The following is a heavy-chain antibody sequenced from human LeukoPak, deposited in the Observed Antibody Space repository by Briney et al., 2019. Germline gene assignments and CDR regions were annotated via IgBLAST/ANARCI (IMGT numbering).Heavy chain of an antibody. CDR1: GASISTYY. CDR3: ARKLSGWFDP. Sequence: QTSGTLSFTCSVSGASISTYYWSWIRQPPGKELEWIGYIFSSATTNYNPSLRSRVTISKDTSKNQFSLKLSSVTAADTAVYYCARKLSGWFDPWGQGTLVTVSS. D-gene: IGHD6-25*01. V-gene: IGHV4-4*09. CDR2: IFSSATT. J-gene: IGHJ5*02.